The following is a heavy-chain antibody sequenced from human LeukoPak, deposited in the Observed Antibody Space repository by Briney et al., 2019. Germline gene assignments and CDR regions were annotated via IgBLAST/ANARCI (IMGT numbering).Heavy chain of an antibody. CDR2: INPNSGGT. J-gene: IGHJ4*02. Sequence: ASVKVSCKASGYTFTDYYMHWVRQAPGQGLEWMGRINPNSGGTNYAQKFQGRVTMTRDTSISTAYMELSRLRSDDTAVYYCARDGSYYYDSSGYGEVDYWGQGTLVTVSS. V-gene: IGHV1-2*06. D-gene: IGHD3-22*01. CDR1: GYTFTDYY. CDR3: ARDGSYYYDSSGYGEVDY.